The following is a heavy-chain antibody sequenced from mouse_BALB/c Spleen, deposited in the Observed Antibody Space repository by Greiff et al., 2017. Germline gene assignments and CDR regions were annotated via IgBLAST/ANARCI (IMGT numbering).Heavy chain of an antibody. J-gene: IGHJ3*01. V-gene: IGHV5-6-3*01. Sequence: EVNVVESGGGLVQPGGSLKLSCAASGFTFSSYGMSWVRQTPDKRLELVATINSNGGSTYYPDSVKGRFTISRDNAKNTLYLQMSSLKSEDTAMYYCAREGYYGSSSFAYWGQGTLVTVSA. CDR3: AREGYYGSSSFAY. CDR1: GFTFSSYG. D-gene: IGHD1-1*01. CDR2: INSNGGST.